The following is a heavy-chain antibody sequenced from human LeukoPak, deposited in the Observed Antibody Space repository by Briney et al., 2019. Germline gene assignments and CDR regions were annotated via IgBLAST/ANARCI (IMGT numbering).Heavy chain of an antibody. V-gene: IGHV4-30-2*01. D-gene: IGHD4-17*01. CDR2: IYHSGST. Sequence: SETLSLTCTVSGGSISSGGYYWSWIRQPPGKGLEWIGYIYHSGSTYYNPSLKSRVTISVDTSKNQFSLKLSSVTAADTAVYYCASPKRGYGDYSDAFDIWGQGTMVTVSS. CDR1: GGSISSGGYY. CDR3: ASPKRGYGDYSDAFDI. J-gene: IGHJ3*02.